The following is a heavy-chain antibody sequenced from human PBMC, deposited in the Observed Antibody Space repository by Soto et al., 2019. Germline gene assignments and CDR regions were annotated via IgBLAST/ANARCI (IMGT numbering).Heavy chain of an antibody. V-gene: IGHV3-33*01. CDR2: IWYDGSNK. D-gene: IGHD3-10*01. J-gene: IGHJ3*02. Sequence: QVQLVESGGGVVQPGRSLRLSCAASGFTFSSYGMHWVRQAPGKGLEWVAVIWYDGSNKYYADAVKGRFTISRDNSKNTLYLQMNSLRAEDTAVYYCARDTHYGSGSYVAFDIWGQGTMVTVSS. CDR1: GFTFSSYG. CDR3: ARDTHYGSGSYVAFDI.